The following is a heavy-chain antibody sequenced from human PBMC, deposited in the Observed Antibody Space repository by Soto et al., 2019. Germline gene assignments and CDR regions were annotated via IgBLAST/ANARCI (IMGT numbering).Heavy chain of an antibody. V-gene: IGHV3-33*01. D-gene: IGHD4-17*01. CDR1: GFTFSSYG. J-gene: IGHJ3*02. CDR3: AGMTTVTTNDAFDI. Sequence: GGSLRLSCAASGFTFSSYGMHWVRQAPGKGLEWVAVIWYDGSNKYYADSVKGRFTISRDNSKNTLYLQMNSLRAEDTAVYYCAGMTTVTTNDAFDIWGQGTMVTVSS. CDR2: IWYDGSNK.